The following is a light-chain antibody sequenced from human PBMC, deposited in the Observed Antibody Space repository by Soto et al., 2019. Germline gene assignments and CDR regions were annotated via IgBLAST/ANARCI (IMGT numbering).Light chain of an antibody. Sequence: EIVLTQSPGTLSLSPGERATLSCRASPSVTNFLAWYQQKHGQAPRLLXYGAFNRATGIPARFSGSGSWTDLTLTISTLEPEDSAVYYCQQRNVWPPVTFGQGTRLEIK. J-gene: IGKJ5*01. CDR1: PSVTNF. CDR2: GAF. V-gene: IGKV3-11*01. CDR3: QQRNVWPPVT.